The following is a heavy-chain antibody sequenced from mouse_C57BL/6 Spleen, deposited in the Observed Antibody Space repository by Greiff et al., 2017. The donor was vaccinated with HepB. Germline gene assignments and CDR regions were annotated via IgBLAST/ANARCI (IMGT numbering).Heavy chain of an antibody. J-gene: IGHJ2*01. CDR1: GYTFTGYW. CDR2: ILPGSGST. D-gene: IGHD2-4*01. CDR3: PRPLYYDYDGGDYFDY. V-gene: IGHV1-9*01. Sequence: QVQLQQSGAELMKPGASVKLSCKATGYTFTGYWIEWVKQRPGHGLEWIGEILPGSGSTNYNEKFKGKATFTADTSSNTAYMQLSSLTTEDSAIYYCPRPLYYDYDGGDYFDYWGQGTTLTVSS.